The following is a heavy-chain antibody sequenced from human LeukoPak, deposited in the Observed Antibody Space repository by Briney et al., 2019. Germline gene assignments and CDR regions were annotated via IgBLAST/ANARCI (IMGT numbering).Heavy chain of an antibody. V-gene: IGHV4-30-4*07. Sequence: PSQTLSLTCAVSGGSISSGGYSWSWIRQPPGKGLEWIGYIYYSGSTNYNPSLKSRVTISVDTSKNQFSLKLSSVTAADTTVYYCARHDPPPGLGLTGEGDPYYYYYYGMDVWGQGTTVTVSS. CDR1: GGSISSGGYS. D-gene: IGHD7-27*01. CDR3: ARHDPPPGLGLTGEGDPYYYYYYGMDV. CDR2: IYYSGST. J-gene: IGHJ6*02.